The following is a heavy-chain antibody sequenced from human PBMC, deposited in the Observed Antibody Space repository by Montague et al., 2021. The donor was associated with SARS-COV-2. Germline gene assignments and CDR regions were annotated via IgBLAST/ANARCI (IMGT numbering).Heavy chain of an antibody. CDR1: GDSVPSNSVA. CDR3: VRSSGWFYFDF. Sequence: CAISGDSVPSNSVAWSWIRQSPSRGLVWLGRTYYRSKRDSDYAPSVRGRLTVNPDASKNEFSLELNYVTPEDTAVYYCVRSSGWFYFDFWGQGTLVTVSS. D-gene: IGHD6-19*01. V-gene: IGHV6-1*01. J-gene: IGHJ4*02. CDR2: TYYRSKRDS.